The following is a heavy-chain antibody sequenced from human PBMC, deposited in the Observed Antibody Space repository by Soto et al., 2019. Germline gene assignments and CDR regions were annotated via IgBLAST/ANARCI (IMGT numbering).Heavy chain of an antibody. D-gene: IGHD6-13*01. CDR3: AKDVGQQLVLNYGMDV. CDR1: GFTFRSFG. V-gene: IGHV3-30*18. J-gene: IGHJ6*02. CDR2: VSYDGNHK. Sequence: QVQLVESGGGVIQPGTSLSLSCGSSGFTFRSFGMYWVRQAPGKGLEWVAVVSYDGNHKYYADSVKGRFTVSRDNAKNMLYLQMNCLRGEDTAVYYCAKDVGQQLVLNYGMDVWGQGTTVTVSS.